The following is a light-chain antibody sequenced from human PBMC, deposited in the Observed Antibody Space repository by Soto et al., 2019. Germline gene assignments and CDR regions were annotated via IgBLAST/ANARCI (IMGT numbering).Light chain of an antibody. CDR2: SNN. CDR1: TSNIGSNT. V-gene: IGLV1-44*01. CDR3: AAWDDGLNGYV. Sequence: QSVLTQPPSASGTAGQRVTISCSGSTSNIGSNTVNWYQQLPGTAPKTLIYSNNQRPSGVPDRFSGSKSGTSGSLAISGLLSEDEADYYCAAWDDGLNGYVFGTGTKVTAL. J-gene: IGLJ1*01.